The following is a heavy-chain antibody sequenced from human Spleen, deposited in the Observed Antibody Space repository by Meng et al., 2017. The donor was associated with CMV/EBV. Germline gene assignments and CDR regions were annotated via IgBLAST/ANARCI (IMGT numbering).Heavy chain of an antibody. J-gene: IGHJ6*02. CDR2: MSYSRGHT. D-gene: IGHD2-2*01. Sequence: GSLRLSCLASGFTFSSFSFNWVRQAPGKGLEWVSSMSYSRGHTYYADSVKGRFTISGDNTQSSLFLQMNSLRAEDTAIYYCARASDIAVVGAPSYFYNYGMDVWGQGTTVTVS. V-gene: IGHV3-21*01. CDR1: GFTFSSFS. CDR3: ARASDIAVVGAPSYFYNYGMDV.